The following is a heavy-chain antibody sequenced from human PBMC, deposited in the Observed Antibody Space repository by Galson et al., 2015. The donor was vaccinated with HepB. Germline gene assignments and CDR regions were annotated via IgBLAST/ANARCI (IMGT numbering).Heavy chain of an antibody. CDR3: AKRLHYDSTGYYRRGYFDY. J-gene: IGHJ4*02. V-gene: IGHV3-23*01. CDR2: VKGNGVST. CDR1: GFTFSNYA. Sequence: SLRLSCAASGFTFSNYAMTWVRQAPGKGLEWVSAVKGNGVSTYYADSVKGRFTISRDNSKDTLHLQMNSLRAEDTAVYYCAKRLHYDSTGYYRRGYFDYWGQGTLVTVSS. D-gene: IGHD3-22*01.